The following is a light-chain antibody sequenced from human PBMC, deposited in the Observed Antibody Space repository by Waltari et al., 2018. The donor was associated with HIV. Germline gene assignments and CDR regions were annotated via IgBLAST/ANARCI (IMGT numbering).Light chain of an antibody. Sequence: QSALTQPASVSGSPGQSIPISCPGTGSDLGDYNYVPWYQHHPGRAPKLIIYDVTKRPSGVSNRFSGSKSGYTASLTISGLQAEDEADYYCSSYSLVNTALFGGGTKLTVL. CDR3: SSYSLVNTAL. CDR1: GSDLGDYNY. CDR2: DVT. J-gene: IGLJ2*01. V-gene: IGLV2-14*03.